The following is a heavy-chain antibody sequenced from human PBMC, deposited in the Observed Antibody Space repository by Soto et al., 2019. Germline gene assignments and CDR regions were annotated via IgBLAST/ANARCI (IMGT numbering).Heavy chain of an antibody. CDR1: GFTFSSYG. Sequence: QVQLVESGGGVVQPGRSLRLSCAASGFTFSSYGMHWVRQAPGKGLEWVAVISYDGSNKYYADSVKGRFTISRDNSKNTLYLQMNSLRAEATSVYYCAKYLWYNADRSGWGYYYYGMDVWGQGTTVTVSS. J-gene: IGHJ6*02. CDR2: ISYDGSNK. D-gene: IGHD6-19*01. CDR3: AKYLWYNADRSGWGYYYYGMDV. V-gene: IGHV3-30*18.